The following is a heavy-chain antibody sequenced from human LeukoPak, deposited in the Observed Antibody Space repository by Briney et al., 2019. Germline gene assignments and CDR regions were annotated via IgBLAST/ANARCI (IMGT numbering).Heavy chain of an antibody. CDR2: ISSSSNYM. Sequence: PGGSLRLSCAASGFIFSRYSMNWVRRTPGRGLEWVAPISSSSNYMYYTDSVKGRFTISRDNAKNTVYLQMNSLRAEDTAVYYCARGGLRGATPDYWGPGTLVTVSS. CDR1: GFIFSRYS. CDR3: ARGGLRGATPDY. D-gene: IGHD1-26*01. J-gene: IGHJ4*02. V-gene: IGHV3-21*01.